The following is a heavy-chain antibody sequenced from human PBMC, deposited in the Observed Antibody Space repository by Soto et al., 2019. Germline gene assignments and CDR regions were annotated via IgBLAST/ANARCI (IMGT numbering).Heavy chain of an antibody. CDR2: ISSSSSYI. D-gene: IGHD3-22*01. Sequence: NPGGSLRLSCAASGFTFSSYSMNWVRQAPGKGLEWVSSISSSSSYIYYADSVKGRFTISRDNAKNSLYLQMNSLRAEDTAVYYCARAGVIVARANYYFDYWGQGTLVTVSS. V-gene: IGHV3-21*01. CDR3: ARAGVIVARANYYFDY. CDR1: GFTFSSYS. J-gene: IGHJ4*02.